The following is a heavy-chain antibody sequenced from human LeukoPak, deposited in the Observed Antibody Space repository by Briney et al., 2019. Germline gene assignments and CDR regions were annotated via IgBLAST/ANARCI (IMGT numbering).Heavy chain of an antibody. D-gene: IGHD3-10*02. CDR3: ARCSQSGDAFDI. CDR2: IGTAGDT. Sequence: QPGGSLRLSCAASGFTFSSYDMHWVRQATGKGLEWVSAIGTAGDTYYPGSVKGRFTISRENAKNSLYLQMNSLRAGDTAVYYCARCSQSGDAFDIWGQGTMVTVSS. J-gene: IGHJ3*02. V-gene: IGHV3-13*04. CDR1: GFTFSSYD.